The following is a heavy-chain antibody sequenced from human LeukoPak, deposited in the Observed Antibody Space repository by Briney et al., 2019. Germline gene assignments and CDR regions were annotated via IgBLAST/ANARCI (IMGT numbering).Heavy chain of an antibody. CDR3: ARGQLSITMVRGPIDPCVDV. Sequence: GASVKVSCKASGGTFSSYAISWVRQAPGQGLEWMGWISAYNGNTNYAQKLQGRVTMTTDTSTSTAYMELRSLRSDDTAVYYCARGQLSITMVRGPIDPCVDVWGQGTTVTVSS. D-gene: IGHD3-10*01. CDR2: ISAYNGNT. V-gene: IGHV1-18*01. CDR1: GGTFSSYA. J-gene: IGHJ6*02.